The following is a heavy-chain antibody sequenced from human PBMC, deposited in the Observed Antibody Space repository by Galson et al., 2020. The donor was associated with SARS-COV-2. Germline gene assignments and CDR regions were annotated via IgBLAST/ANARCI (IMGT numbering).Heavy chain of an antibody. J-gene: IGHJ5*02. CDR3: ATAPPYCSSTRCHINWFDP. CDR1: GYTLTELS. V-gene: IGHV1-24*01. CDR2: FDPEDGET. D-gene: IGHD2-2*02. Sequence: GESLKISCKVSGYTLTELSMHWVRQAPGKGLEWMGGFDPEDGETIYAQKFQGRVTMTEDTSTDTAYMELSSLRSEDTAVYYCATAPPYCSSTRCHINWFDPWGQGTLVTVSS.